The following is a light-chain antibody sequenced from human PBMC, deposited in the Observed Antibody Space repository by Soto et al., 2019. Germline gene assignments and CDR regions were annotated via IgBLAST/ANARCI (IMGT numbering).Light chain of an antibody. CDR2: GVS. CDR3: QQYNSYWT. CDR1: QRISRG. V-gene: IGKV1-5*01. J-gene: IGKJ1*01. Sequence: DIQMTQSPSTLSASVGDRVTITHRASQRISRGLAWYQQKPGKAPKFLIDGVSSLKSGVPSRFSGSGSGTEFTLVISGLQPDDFATYYCQQYNSYWTFGQGTKVAI.